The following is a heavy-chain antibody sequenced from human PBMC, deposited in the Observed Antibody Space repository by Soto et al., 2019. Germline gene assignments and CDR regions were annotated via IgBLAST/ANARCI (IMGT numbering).Heavy chain of an antibody. D-gene: IGHD2-2*01. CDR3: ARSQGSRTSLEIYYYYYYGMDV. CDR1: GGTFSSYA. CDR2: IIPISGTA. Sequence: QVQLVQSGAEVKKPGSSVKVSCKASGGTFSSYAISWVRQAPGQGLEWMGGIIPISGTANYEQKFQGRVTITADESTSRAYMELSSLRSVDTAVYYCARSQGSRTSLEIYYYYYYGMDVWGQGTTVTVSS. V-gene: IGHV1-69*01. J-gene: IGHJ6*02.